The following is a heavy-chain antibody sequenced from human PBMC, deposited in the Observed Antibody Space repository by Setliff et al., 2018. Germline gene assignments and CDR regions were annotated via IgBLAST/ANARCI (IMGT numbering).Heavy chain of an antibody. J-gene: IGHJ3*02. CDR1: GLTVSNNY. CDR2: ITTSGSAT. Sequence: GESLKISCAASGLTVSNNYMSWVRQAPGKGLEWVSSITTSGSATYYAESVRGRFTISRDNAKNSLYLQMNSLRAEDTAVYYCEGRAVADRGFDIWGQGTTVTVSS. V-gene: IGHV3-11*04. CDR3: EGRAVADRGFDI. D-gene: IGHD6-19*01.